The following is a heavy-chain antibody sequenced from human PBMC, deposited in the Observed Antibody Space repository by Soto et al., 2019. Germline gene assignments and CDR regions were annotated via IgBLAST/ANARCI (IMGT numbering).Heavy chain of an antibody. Sequence: LSLTCTVSGGSISSYYWSWIRQPPGKGLEWIGYIYYSGSTNYNPSLKSRVTISVDTSKNQFSLKLSSVTAADTTVYYCARDVDYYYGMDVWGQGTTVTVSS. J-gene: IGHJ6*02. CDR3: ARDVDYYYGMDV. CDR1: GGSISSYY. V-gene: IGHV4-59*01. CDR2: IYYSGST.